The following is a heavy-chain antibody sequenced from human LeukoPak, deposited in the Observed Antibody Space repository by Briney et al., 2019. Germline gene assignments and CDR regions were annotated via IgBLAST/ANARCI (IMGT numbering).Heavy chain of an antibody. D-gene: IGHD6-19*01. CDR3: ARGSKTGYSSGNWFDP. CDR1: GGSFSGYY. J-gene: IGHJ5*02. CDR2: INHSGST. Sequence: SETLSLTCAVYGGSFSGYYWSWIRQPPGKGLEWIGEINHSGSTNYNPSLKSRVTISVDTSKNQFSLKLSSVTAADTAVYYCARGSKTGYSSGNWFDPWGQGTLVTDSS. V-gene: IGHV4-34*01.